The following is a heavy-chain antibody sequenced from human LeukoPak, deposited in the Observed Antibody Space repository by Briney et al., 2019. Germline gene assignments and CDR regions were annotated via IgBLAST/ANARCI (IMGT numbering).Heavy chain of an antibody. CDR1: GGSFSGYY. Sequence: PSETLSLTCAVYGGSFSGYYWSWLRQPPGKGLEWIGEINHSGSTNYNPSLKSRVTISVDTSKNQFSLKLSSVTAADTAVYYCARGLGYDFWSGYYAQDYWGQGTLVTVSS. CDR2: INHSGST. J-gene: IGHJ4*02. V-gene: IGHV4-34*01. D-gene: IGHD3-3*01. CDR3: ARGLGYDFWSGYYAQDY.